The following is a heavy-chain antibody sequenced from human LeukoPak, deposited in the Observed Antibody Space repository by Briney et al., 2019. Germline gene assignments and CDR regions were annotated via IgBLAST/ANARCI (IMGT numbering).Heavy chain of an antibody. CDR2: IIPIFGTA. D-gene: IGHD3-10*01. J-gene: IGHJ6*02. Sequence: ASVKVSCKASGGTFSSYAISWVRQAPGQGLEWMGGIIPIFGTANYAQKFQGRVTITADESTSTAYVELSSLRSEDTAVYYCARELPGGYGMDVWGQGTTVTVSS. V-gene: IGHV1-69*13. CDR1: GGTFSSYA. CDR3: ARELPGGYGMDV.